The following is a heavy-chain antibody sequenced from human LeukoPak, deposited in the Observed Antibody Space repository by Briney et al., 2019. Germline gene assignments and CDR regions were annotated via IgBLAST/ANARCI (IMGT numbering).Heavy chain of an antibody. J-gene: IGHJ3*02. V-gene: IGHV5-51*01. CDR2: IYPGDSDT. CDR1: GYSFTSYW. Sequence: GESLKISCKGSGYSFTSYWIGWVRQLPGKGLRGMGIIYPGDSDTRYSPSFQGQVTISADKSISTAYLQWSSLKASDTAMYYCARYGGNSGGAFDIWGQGTMVTVSS. CDR3: ARYGGNSGGAFDI. D-gene: IGHD4-23*01.